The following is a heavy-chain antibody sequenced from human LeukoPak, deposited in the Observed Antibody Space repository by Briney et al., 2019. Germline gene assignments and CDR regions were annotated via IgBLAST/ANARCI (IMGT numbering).Heavy chain of an antibody. D-gene: IGHD3-9*01. V-gene: IGHV3-48*02. CDR1: GFTFSAYS. CDR2: ISTGGSTI. Sequence: SGGSLRLSCAASGFTFSAYSMNWVRQAPGKGLEWVSFISTGGSTIYYADSVKGRFTISRDNAKNSLYLQMNSLRDEDTAVYYCARVILTGYYNPLDYWGQGTLVTVSS. CDR3: ARVILTGYYNPLDY. J-gene: IGHJ4*02.